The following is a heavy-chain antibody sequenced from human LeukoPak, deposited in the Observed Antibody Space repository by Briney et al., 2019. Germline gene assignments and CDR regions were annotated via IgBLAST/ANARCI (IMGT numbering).Heavy chain of an antibody. CDR3: ARDYDGVLDY. D-gene: IGHD3-3*01. Sequence: KPSETLSLTCSVSGGSISSYYWSWIRQPPGKGLEWIGYISYTGSTDYNPSLKSRVTISVDTSRNQFSLKLKSVTAADTAVYYCARDYDGVLDYWGQGTLVTVSS. J-gene: IGHJ4*02. CDR2: ISYTGST. V-gene: IGHV4-59*12. CDR1: GGSISSYY.